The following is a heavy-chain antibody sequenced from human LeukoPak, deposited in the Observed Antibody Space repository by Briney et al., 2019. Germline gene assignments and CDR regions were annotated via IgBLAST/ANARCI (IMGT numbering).Heavy chain of an antibody. V-gene: IGHV3-23*01. CDR3: ARGGYNWDTDAGWFDP. J-gene: IGHJ5*02. CDR1: GFTFYSYA. D-gene: IGHD1/OR15-1a*01. CDR2: ISGGGSST. Sequence: PGGSLRLSCAASGFTFYSYAMGWVRQAPGKGLEWVSAISGGGSSTYYADSVKGRFTVSRDNSKNTLYLQMNSLRVEDTAVYYCARGGYNWDTDAGWFDPWGLGTLVTVSS.